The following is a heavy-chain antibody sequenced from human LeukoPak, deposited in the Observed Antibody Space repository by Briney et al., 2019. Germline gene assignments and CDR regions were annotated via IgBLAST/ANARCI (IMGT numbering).Heavy chain of an antibody. D-gene: IGHD5-12*01. CDR2: INSDGSST. CDR3: VRDGGVSGYDLLDY. CDR1: GFTFSSYC. Sequence: GSLRLSCAASGFTFSSYCMHWVRQAPGKGLVWVSRINSDGSSTSYADSVKGRFTISRDNAKNSLSLQMNSLRAEDTAVYYCVRDGGVSGYDLLDYWGQGTLVTVSS. J-gene: IGHJ4*02. V-gene: IGHV3-74*01.